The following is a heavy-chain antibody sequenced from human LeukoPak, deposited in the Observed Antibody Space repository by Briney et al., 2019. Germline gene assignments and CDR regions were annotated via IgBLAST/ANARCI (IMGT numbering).Heavy chain of an antibody. D-gene: IGHD5-12*01. J-gene: IGHJ6*02. V-gene: IGHV1-2*02. Sequence: ASVKVSCKASGYTFTGCYMHWVRQAPGQGLEWMGWINPNSGGTNYAQKFQGRVTMTRDTSISTAYMELSRLRSDDTAVYYCAKSGYDYYYYGMDVWGQGTTVTVSS. CDR2: INPNSGGT. CDR3: AKSGYDYYYYGMDV. CDR1: GYTFTGCY.